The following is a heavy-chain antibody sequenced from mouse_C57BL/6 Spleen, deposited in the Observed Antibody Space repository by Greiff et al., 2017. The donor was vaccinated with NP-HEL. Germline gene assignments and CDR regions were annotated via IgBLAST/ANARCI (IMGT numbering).Heavy chain of an antibody. V-gene: IGHV5-12*01. D-gene: IGHD2-4*01. Sequence: EVKLMESGGGLVQPGGSLKLSCAASGFTFSDYYMYWVRQTPEKRLEWVAYISNGGGSTYYPDTVKGRFTISRDNAKNTLYLQMSRLKSEDTAMYYCARHDYDYDGGNAMDYWGQGTSVTVSS. J-gene: IGHJ4*01. CDR3: ARHDYDYDGGNAMDY. CDR1: GFTFSDYY. CDR2: ISNGGGST.